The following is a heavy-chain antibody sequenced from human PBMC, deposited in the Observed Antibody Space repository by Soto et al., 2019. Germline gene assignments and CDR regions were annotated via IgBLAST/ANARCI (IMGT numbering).Heavy chain of an antibody. D-gene: IGHD2-15*01. J-gene: IGHJ4*02. CDR2: IIPIFGTA. V-gene: IGHV1-69*13. Sequence: ASVKVSCTASVGTFSSYAISWVRQAPGQGLEWMGGIIPIFGTANYAQKFQGRVTITADESTSTAYMELSSLRSEDTAVYYCARVVDGSGYYFDYWGQGTLVTVS. CDR1: VGTFSSYA. CDR3: ARVVDGSGYYFDY.